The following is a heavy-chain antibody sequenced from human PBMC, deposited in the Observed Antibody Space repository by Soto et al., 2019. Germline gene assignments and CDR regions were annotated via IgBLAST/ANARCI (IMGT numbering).Heavy chain of an antibody. V-gene: IGHV4-30-4*01. CDR3: ARHRGGITMIAVQGFDY. J-gene: IGHJ4*02. Sequence: SETLSLTCTVSGGSISSYYWSWIRQPPGKGLEWIGYIYYSGSTYYNPSLKSRVTISVDTSKNQFSLKLSSVTAADTAVYYCARHRGGITMIAVQGFDYWGQGTLVTVSS. D-gene: IGHD3-22*01. CDR1: GGSISSYY. CDR2: IYYSGST.